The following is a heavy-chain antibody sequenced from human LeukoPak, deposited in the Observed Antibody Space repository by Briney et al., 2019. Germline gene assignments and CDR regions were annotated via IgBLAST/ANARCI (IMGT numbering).Heavy chain of an antibody. CDR2: IYTSGST. CDR1: GGSISSSGYY. D-gene: IGHD3-9*01. V-gene: IGHV4-39*01. CDR3: ARHVWLQPFDY. J-gene: IGHJ4*02. Sequence: SETLSLTCTVSGGSISSSGYYWGWIRQPPGKGLEWIGRIYTSGSTNYNPSLKSRATISVDTSKNQFSLKLSSVTAADTAVYYCARHVWLQPFDYWGQGTLVTVSS.